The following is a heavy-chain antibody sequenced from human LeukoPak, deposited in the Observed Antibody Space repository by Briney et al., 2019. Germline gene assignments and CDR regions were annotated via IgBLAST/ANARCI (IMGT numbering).Heavy chain of an antibody. CDR3: ARDNDDILTGSYYYYYYMDV. CDR2: MNPNSGNT. CDR1: GYTFTGYY. Sequence: ASVKVSCKASGYTFTGYYMHWVRQAPGQGLEWMGWMNPNSGNTGYAQKLQGRVTMTTDTSTSTAYMELRSLRSDDTAVYYCARDNDDILTGSYYYYYYMDVWGKGTTVTISS. J-gene: IGHJ6*03. D-gene: IGHD3-9*01. V-gene: IGHV1-18*04.